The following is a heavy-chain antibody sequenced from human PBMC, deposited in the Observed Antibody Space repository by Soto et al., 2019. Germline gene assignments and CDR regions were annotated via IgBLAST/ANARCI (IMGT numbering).Heavy chain of an antibody. V-gene: IGHV3-33*01. D-gene: IGHD3-16*01. J-gene: IGHJ4*02. Sequence: QVQLVESGGGVVQPGRSLRLSCAASGFTFSSYGMHWVRQAPGKGLEWVAVIWYDGSNKYYADSVKGRFTISRDNSKNARYLRMNSRRAEDTAVYYCAREHFAYYDYIWGTTPLWYFGYWGQGTLVTVAS. CDR1: GFTFSSYG. CDR2: IWYDGSNK. CDR3: AREHFAYYDYIWGTTPLWYFGY.